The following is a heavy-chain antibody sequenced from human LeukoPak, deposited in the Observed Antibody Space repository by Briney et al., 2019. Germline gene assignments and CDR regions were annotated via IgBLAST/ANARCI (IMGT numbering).Heavy chain of an antibody. V-gene: IGHV4-34*01. CDR1: GGSFSGYY. Sequence: SETLSLTSAVYGGSFSGYYWSWIRQPPGKGLEWIGEINHSGSTNYNPSLKSRVTISVDTSKNQFSLKLSSVTAADTAVYYCARAVVNGFDPWGQGTLVTVSS. J-gene: IGHJ5*02. D-gene: IGHD2-8*02. CDR2: INHSGST. CDR3: ARAVVNGFDP.